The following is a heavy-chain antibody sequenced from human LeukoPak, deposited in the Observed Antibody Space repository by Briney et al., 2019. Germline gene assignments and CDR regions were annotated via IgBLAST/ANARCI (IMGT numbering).Heavy chain of an antibody. Sequence: GSVKDSCKASGYMFSSHDIHWVGPATGQGLEWVGGLNPKSGNTGIEPKLQGRITMSGDTPMNTAYMLVNNLTYPDTATYFCARARDCRGGRCNVWLDPGGGETLVIVSS. D-gene: IGHD2-15*01. CDR3: ARARDCRGGRCNVWLDP. J-gene: IGHJ5*02. V-gene: IGHV1-8*01. CDR1: GYMFSSHD. CDR2: LNPKSGNT.